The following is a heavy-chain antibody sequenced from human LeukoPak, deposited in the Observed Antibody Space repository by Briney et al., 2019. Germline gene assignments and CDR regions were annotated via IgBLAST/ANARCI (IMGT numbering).Heavy chain of an antibody. CDR2: IYSGGST. CDR1: GFTVSSNY. D-gene: IGHD4-17*01. Sequence: GGSLRLSCAASGFTVSSNYMSWVREAPGKGLEWVSVIYSGGSTYYAYSVKGRFTISRDNSKNTLYLQMNSLRAEDTAVYYCARDPLYGATGYFDYWGQGTLVTVSS. J-gene: IGHJ4*02. CDR3: ARDPLYGATGYFDY. V-gene: IGHV3-53*01.